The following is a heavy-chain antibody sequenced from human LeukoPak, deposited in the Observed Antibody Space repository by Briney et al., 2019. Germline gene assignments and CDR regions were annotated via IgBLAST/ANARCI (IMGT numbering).Heavy chain of an antibody. V-gene: IGHV3-72*01. D-gene: IGHD1-1*01. CDR2: VRMKANGSTT. CDR1: GFTFSNHY. Sequence: PGRSLRLSCAASGFTFSNHYMDWVRQAPGKGLEWLGRVRMKANGSTTEFAASGKGRFTISRDDSKNSLYLQMNSLKTEDTAVYYCIRVSQLYYFDSWGQGTLVTVSS. CDR3: IRVSQLYYFDS. J-gene: IGHJ4*02.